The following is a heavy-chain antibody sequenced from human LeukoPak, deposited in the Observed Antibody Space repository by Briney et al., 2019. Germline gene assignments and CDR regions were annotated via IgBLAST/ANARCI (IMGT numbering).Heavy chain of an antibody. J-gene: IGHJ6*03. CDR2: IYSCGST. D-gene: IGHD3-9*01. V-gene: IGHV3-66*01. Sequence: GGSLRLSCAASGFTLRSYWVHWVRQAPGKGLEWVSVIYSCGSTYYADSVKGRFTISRDNYKNTLYLQMNSRRADDTAVYYCARGINYDILTGYSLYYYYMDVWGKGTTVTISS. CDR3: ARGINYDILTGYSLYYYYMDV. CDR1: GFTLRSYW.